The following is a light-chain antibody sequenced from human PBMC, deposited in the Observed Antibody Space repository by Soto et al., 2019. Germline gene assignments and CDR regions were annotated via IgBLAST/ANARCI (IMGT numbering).Light chain of an antibody. J-gene: IGKJ3*01. CDR2: ASS. CDR1: QSMGIY. V-gene: IGKV1-39*01. CDR3: QQTYNAPFT. Sequence: DIQMTQSPSSLSASIGDRVTITCRASQSMGIYLNWYQQKPGKAPKLLIYASSSLQSGVPSRFSGSGSGTDFTLTIGSLQPEDFATYYCQQTYNAPFTFGPGTKVDVK.